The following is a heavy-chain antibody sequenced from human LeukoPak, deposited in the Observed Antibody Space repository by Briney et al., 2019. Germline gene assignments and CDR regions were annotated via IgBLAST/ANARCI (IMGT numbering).Heavy chain of an antibody. CDR3: TTDSSGTFDY. V-gene: IGHV6-1*01. J-gene: IGHJ4*02. CDR1: GDSVSTNSAT. CDR2: TYYRSRWYN. Sequence: SQTLSLTCAISGDSVSTNSATWTWLRQSPSRGLEWLGRTYYRSRWYNDYAVSMKSRITINPDTSKNQFSLQLNSVTPEDTAVYYCTTDSSGTFDYWGQGTLVTVSS. D-gene: IGHD6-13*01.